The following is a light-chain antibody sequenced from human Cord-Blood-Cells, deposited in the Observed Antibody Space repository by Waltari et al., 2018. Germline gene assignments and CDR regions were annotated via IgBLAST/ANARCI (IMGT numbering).Light chain of an antibody. CDR3: QQYNSYSRT. V-gene: IGKV1-5*03. CDR1: QSISSW. CDR2: KAS. J-gene: IGKJ1*01. Sequence: DIQMTQSPSTLSASVGDRVTTTCRASQSISSWLAWYQQKQGKAPKLLIDKASSLESGVPSRFSGSGSGTEFTLTISSLQPDDFATYYCQQYNSYSRTFGQGTKVEIK.